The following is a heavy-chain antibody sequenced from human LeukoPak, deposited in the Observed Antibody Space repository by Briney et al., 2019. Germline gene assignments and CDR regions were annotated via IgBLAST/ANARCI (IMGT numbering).Heavy chain of an antibody. Sequence: GASVKVSCKASGYTFTGYYVHWVRQAPGQGLEWMGIINPSGGSTSYAQKFQGRVTMTRDMSTSTVYMELSSLRSEDTAVYYCARDYVPLRGRGYSYGVGYWGQGTLVTVSS. J-gene: IGHJ4*02. D-gene: IGHD5-18*01. CDR3: ARDYVPLRGRGYSYGVGY. CDR2: INPSGGST. CDR1: GYTFTGYY. V-gene: IGHV1-46*01.